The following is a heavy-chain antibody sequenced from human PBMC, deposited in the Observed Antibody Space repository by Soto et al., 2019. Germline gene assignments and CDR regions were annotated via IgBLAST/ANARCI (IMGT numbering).Heavy chain of an antibody. CDR3: ARDLRRIVVVVAEYYFDY. J-gene: IGHJ4*02. CDR2: ISYDGSNK. D-gene: IGHD2-15*01. CDR1: GFTFSSYA. Sequence: VQLVESGGGVVQPGRSLRLSCAASGFTFSSYAMHWVRQAPGKGLEWVAVISYDGSNKYYADSVKGRFTISRDNSKNTLYLQMNSLRAEDTAVYYCARDLRRIVVVVAEYYFDYWGQGTLVTVSS. V-gene: IGHV3-30-3*01.